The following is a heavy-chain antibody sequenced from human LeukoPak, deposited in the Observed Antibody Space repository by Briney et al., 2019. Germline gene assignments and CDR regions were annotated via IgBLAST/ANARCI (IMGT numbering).Heavy chain of an antibody. J-gene: IGHJ4*02. V-gene: IGHV5-51*01. CDR3: ASSRAGHFDC. CDR2: IYPGDSDT. Sequence: GPLKISCKGFGYSLTSYWIAGVRQMPGKGLEWMGIIYPGDSDTRYSPSFQGQVTISADKSISTAYLQWSSLKASDTAMYYCASSRAGHFDCWGQGTLVIASS. CDR1: GYSLTSYW. D-gene: IGHD6-13*01.